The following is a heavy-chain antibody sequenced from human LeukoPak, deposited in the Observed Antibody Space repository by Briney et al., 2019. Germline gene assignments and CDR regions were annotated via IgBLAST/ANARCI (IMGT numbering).Heavy chain of an antibody. CDR2: IYTSGNT. V-gene: IGHV3-53*01. CDR3: ARDRFGYSFAL. D-gene: IGHD5-18*01. Sequence: PGGSLRLSCAASGFTVGSNYMSWVRQAPGKTLEWVSVIYTSGNTYYADSVKGRFTISRDNSKNTLYLQMNSLRAEDTAVYYCARDRFGYSFALWGQGILVTVSS. CDR1: GFTVGSNY. J-gene: IGHJ4*02.